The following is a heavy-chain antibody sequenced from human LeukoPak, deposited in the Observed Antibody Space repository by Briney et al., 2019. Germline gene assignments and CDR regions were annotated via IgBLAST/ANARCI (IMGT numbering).Heavy chain of an antibody. CDR3: ARGPEWLVLDYYYYMDV. CDR1: GGTFSSYA. J-gene: IGHJ6*03. D-gene: IGHD6-19*01. CDR2: IIPIFGTA. V-gene: IGHV1-69*13. Sequence: SVKVSCKASGGTFSSYAISWVRQAPGQGLEWMGGIIPIFGTANYAQKFQGRVTITADESTSTAYMELSSQRSEDTAVYYCARGPEWLVLDYYYYMDVWGKGTTVTISS.